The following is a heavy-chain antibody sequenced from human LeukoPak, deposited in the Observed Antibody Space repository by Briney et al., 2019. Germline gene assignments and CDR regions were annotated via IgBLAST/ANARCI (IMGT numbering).Heavy chain of an antibody. Sequence: GGSLTLSCAASGFTVSSNYMSWVRHTPGKGLEGVSGISGSGATTYYADSVKGRLTISRDNSKNTVYLQMYSLRAEDTAVYYCAKGARLRLGEDFDYWGQGTLVTVSS. CDR2: ISGSGATT. CDR1: GFTVSSNY. CDR3: AKGARLRLGEDFDY. D-gene: IGHD3-16*01. V-gene: IGHV3-23*01. J-gene: IGHJ4*02.